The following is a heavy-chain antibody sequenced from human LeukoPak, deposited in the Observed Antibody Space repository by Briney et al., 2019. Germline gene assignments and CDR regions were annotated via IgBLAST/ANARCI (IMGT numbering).Heavy chain of an antibody. D-gene: IGHD2-15*01. V-gene: IGHV4-34*01. CDR1: GVSFSGYY. CDR2: INHSGST. J-gene: IGHJ4*02. CDR3: ARVTRCCRVFSWVQNRVFDY. Sequence: SETLSLTCAVYGVSFSGYYWSWIRQPPGKGLEWVGEINHSGSTNYNPSLKRRVSISVDTSKNHFSLKLSSVTAADTAVYYCARVTRCCRVFSWVQNRVFDYWGQGTLVTVSS.